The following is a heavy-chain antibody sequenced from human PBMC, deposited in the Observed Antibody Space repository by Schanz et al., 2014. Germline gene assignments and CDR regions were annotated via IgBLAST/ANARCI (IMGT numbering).Heavy chain of an antibody. CDR1: GFAFSSYG. CDR3: AKGRFGELSAFDI. J-gene: IGHJ3*02. V-gene: IGHV3-23*01. CDR2: ISGGGGTT. Sequence: EVQLLESGGGLVQPGGSLRLSCLASGFAFSSYGMNWLRQAPGKGLEWVSAISGGGGTTYYADSVKGRFTISRDNSRDTVYLQMNSLRADDTAVYYCAKGRFGELSAFDIWGQGTMVTVSS. D-gene: IGHD3-10*01.